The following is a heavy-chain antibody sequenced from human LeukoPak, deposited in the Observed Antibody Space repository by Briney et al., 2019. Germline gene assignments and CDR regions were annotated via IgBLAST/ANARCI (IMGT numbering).Heavy chain of an antibody. D-gene: IGHD1-26*01. CDR1: GFTFSSYS. V-gene: IGHV3-21*01. CDR3: ARFGRGSYGAAFDY. J-gene: IGHJ4*02. Sequence: GGSLRLSCAASGFTFSSYSMTWVRQAPGKGLEWVSSISSSSSYIYYADSVKGRFTISRDNAKNSLYLQMNSLRAEDTAVYYCARFGRGSYGAAFDYWGQGTLVTVSS. CDR2: ISSSSSYI.